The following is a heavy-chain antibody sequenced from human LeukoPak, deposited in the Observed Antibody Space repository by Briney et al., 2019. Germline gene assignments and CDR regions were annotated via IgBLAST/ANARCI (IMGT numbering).Heavy chain of an antibody. CDR2: IYYSGST. CDR3: ARVTYYYDSSDDWFDP. D-gene: IGHD3-22*01. Sequence: PSETLSLTCTVSGGSMRSYYWSWIRQPPGKGLEWIGYIYYSGSTNYNPSLKSRVTISVDTSKNQFSLKLSSVTAADTAVYYCARVTYYYDSSDDWFDPWGQGTLVTVSS. V-gene: IGHV4-59*08. CDR1: GGSMRSYY. J-gene: IGHJ5*02.